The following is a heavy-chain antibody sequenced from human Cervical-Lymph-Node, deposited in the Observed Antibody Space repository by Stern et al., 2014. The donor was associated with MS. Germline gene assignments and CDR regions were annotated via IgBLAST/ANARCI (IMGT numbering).Heavy chain of an antibody. V-gene: IGHV3-53*04. D-gene: IGHD2-2*01. CDR3: ARWYCSSTSCDAFDI. CDR2: IYSGGST. CDR1: GFTVSSNY. J-gene: IGHJ3*02. Sequence: VQLVESGGGLVQPGGSLRLSCAASGFTVSSNYMSWVRQAPGKGLEWVSVIYSGGSTYYADSVKGRFTISRHNSKNTLYLQMNSLRAEDTAVYYCARWYCSSTSCDAFDIWGQGTMVTVSS.